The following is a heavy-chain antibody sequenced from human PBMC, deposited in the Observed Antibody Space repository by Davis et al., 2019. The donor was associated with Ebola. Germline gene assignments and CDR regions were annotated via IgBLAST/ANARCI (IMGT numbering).Heavy chain of an antibody. J-gene: IGHJ6*02. CDR3: ARDGGYSYGTYYYYGMDV. V-gene: IGHV1-69*04. D-gene: IGHD5-18*01. Sequence: SVKVSCKASGGTFSSYAISWVRQAPGQGLEWMGRIIPILGIANYAQKFQGRVTITADKSTSTAYMELSSLRSEDTAVYYCARDGGYSYGTYYYYGMDVWGQGTTVTVSS. CDR1: GGTFSSYA. CDR2: IIPILGIA.